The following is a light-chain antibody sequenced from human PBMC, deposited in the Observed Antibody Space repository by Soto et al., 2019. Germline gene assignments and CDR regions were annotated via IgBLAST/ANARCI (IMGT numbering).Light chain of an antibody. CDR1: QSISSW. CDR3: QHYKMYSPWT. V-gene: IGKV1-5*01. Sequence: IQLTQSPSSLSASVGDRVTITCRASQSISSWLAWYQQKPGKAPKLLIYAASSLQSGVPSRFSGSGSGTEFTLTISSLQPDDFATYYCQHYKMYSPWTFGQGTKVDIK. J-gene: IGKJ1*01. CDR2: AAS.